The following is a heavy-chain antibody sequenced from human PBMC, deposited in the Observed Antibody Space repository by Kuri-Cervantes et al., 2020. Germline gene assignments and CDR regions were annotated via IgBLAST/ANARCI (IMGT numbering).Heavy chain of an antibody. V-gene: IGHV3-9*01. J-gene: IGHJ4*02. Sequence: GGSLRLSCAASGFTFDDYGMSWVRQTPGKGLEWVSGISWNSGSIGYADSVKGRFTISRDNSKNTLYLQMNSLRAEDTAVYYCARDRDYFDYWGQGTLVTVSS. CDR1: GFTFDDYG. CDR2: ISWNSGSI. CDR3: ARDRDYFDY.